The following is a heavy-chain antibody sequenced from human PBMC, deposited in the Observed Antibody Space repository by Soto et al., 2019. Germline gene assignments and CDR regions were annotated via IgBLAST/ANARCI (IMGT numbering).Heavy chain of an antibody. D-gene: IGHD2-2*01. V-gene: IGHV3-30-3*01. J-gene: IGHJ6*02. CDR1: GFTFSSYA. CDR3: ARPTGLVPAAMCYYYGMDV. CDR2: ISYDGSNK. Sequence: QVQLVESGGGVVQPGRSLRLSCAASGFTFSSYAMHWVRQAPGKGLEWVAVISYDGSNKYYADSVKGRFTISRDNSKNTLYLQMNSLRAEETAVYYCARPTGLVPAAMCYYYGMDVWGQGTTVTGSS.